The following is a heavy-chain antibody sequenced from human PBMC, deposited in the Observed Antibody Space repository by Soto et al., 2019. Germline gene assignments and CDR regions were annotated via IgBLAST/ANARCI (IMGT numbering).Heavy chain of an antibody. V-gene: IGHV3-23*01. CDR2: ISGSGGST. CDR3: AKDRRSSTSCYNFDY. Sequence: GGSLRLSCAASGFTFSSYAMSWVRQAPGKGLEWVSAISGSGGSTYYADSVKGRFTISRDNSKNTLYLQMNSLRAEDTAVYYCAKDRRSSTSCYNFDYWGQGTLVTVSS. D-gene: IGHD2-2*02. CDR1: GFTFSSYA. J-gene: IGHJ4*02.